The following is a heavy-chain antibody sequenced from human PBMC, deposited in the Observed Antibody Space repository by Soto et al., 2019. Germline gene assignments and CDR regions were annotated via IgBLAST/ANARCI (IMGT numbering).Heavy chain of an antibody. J-gene: IGHJ3*02. CDR1: WFIFYKSW. V-gene: IGHV3-23*01. Sequence: GPQRRSLAGSWFIFYKSWINWVCQAPGMWMEWVSVISGSGGSTYYADSVKGRFTISRDNSKNTLYLQMNSLRAEDTAVYYCAKAIVVVAATGVAFDIWGQGTMVTVSS. D-gene: IGHD2-15*01. CDR2: ISGSGGST. CDR3: AKAIVVVAATGVAFDI.